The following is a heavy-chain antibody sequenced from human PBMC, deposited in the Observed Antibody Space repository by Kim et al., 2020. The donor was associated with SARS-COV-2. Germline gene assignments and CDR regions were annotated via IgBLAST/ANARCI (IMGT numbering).Heavy chain of an antibody. J-gene: IGHJ3*02. D-gene: IGHD3-16*01. CDR1: GFTFDDYA. CDR2: ISWNSGSI. Sequence: GGSLRLSCAASGFTFDDYAMHWVRQAPGKGLEWVSGISWNSGSIGYADSVKGRFTISRDNAKNSLYLQMNSLRAEDTALYYCAKGGDQDYDAFDIWGQGTMVTVSS. CDR3: AKGGDQDYDAFDI. V-gene: IGHV3-9*01.